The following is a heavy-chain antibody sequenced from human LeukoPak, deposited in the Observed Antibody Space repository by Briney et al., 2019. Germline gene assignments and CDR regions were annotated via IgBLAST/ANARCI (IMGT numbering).Heavy chain of an antibody. CDR3: ATVVRYPRIEFDY. J-gene: IGHJ4*02. D-gene: IGHD3-10*01. V-gene: IGHV1-2*02. CDR2: INPNSGGT. Sequence: ASVKVSCKASGYTFTGYYMHWVRQAPGQGLEWMGWINPNSGGTNYAQKFQGRVTMTRDTSISTAYMELSRLRSEDTAVYYCATVVRYPRIEFDYWGQGTLVTVSS. CDR1: GYTFTGYY.